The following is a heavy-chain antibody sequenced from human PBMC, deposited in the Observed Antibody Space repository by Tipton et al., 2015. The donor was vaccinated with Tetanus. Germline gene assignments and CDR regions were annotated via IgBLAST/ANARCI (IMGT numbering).Heavy chain of an antibody. V-gene: IGHV4-31*03. Sequence: LTCTVSGGSISSGGYYWSWIRQHPGKGLEWIGDIYYSGSTYYNPSLKSRVTISVDTSKNQFSLKLNSVTAADTAVYYCARDQARGARGWNYFDYWGQGTLVTVSS. CDR3: ARDQARGARGWNYFDY. CDR1: GGSISSGGYY. J-gene: IGHJ4*02. D-gene: IGHD1-26*01. CDR2: IYYSGST.